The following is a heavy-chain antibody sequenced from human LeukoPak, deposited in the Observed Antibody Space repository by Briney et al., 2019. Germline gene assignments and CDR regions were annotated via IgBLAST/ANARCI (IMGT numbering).Heavy chain of an antibody. CDR3: PIAVAGTPDY. D-gene: IGHD6-19*01. V-gene: IGHV3-23*01. J-gene: IGHJ4*02. Sequence: GGSLRLSCAASGFTVSSNYMSWVRQAPGKGLEWVSAISGSGGSTYYADSVKGRFTISRDNSKNTLYLQMNSLRAEDTAVYYCPIAVAGTPDYWGQGTLVTVSS. CDR1: GFTVSSNY. CDR2: ISGSGGST.